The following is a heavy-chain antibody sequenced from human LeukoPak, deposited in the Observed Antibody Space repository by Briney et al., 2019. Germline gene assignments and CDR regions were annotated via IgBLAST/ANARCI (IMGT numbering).Heavy chain of an antibody. CDR1: GYTFTGYS. CDR3: ARVRITMVRGVIISNGFDI. J-gene: IGHJ3*02. V-gene: IGHV1-2*02. CDR2: INPNSGGT. D-gene: IGHD3-10*01. Sequence: ASVPVFCKPSGYTFTGYSVHWVRQAPGQGLEGMGWINPNSGGTNYAQKFQGRVTMTRDTFISTAYMEMSRLRSDDTEVYYCARVRITMVRGVIISNGFDIWGQAAIVTVSS.